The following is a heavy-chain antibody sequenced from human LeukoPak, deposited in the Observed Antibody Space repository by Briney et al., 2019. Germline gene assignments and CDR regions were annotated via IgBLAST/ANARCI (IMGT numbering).Heavy chain of an antibody. J-gene: IGHJ4*02. CDR1: GLIFSSYD. V-gene: IGHV3-30*02. D-gene: IGHD5-12*01. Sequence: GGSLRLSCAASGLIFSSYDMHWVRQAPGKGLEWVTLMRYDGITKYYADSVKGRFTVSRDNSKKTLYVQMNTLRDDDTAIYYCKKTGDSGSFSDYWGQGTLVTVSS. CDR3: KKTGDSGSFSDY. CDR2: MRYDGITK.